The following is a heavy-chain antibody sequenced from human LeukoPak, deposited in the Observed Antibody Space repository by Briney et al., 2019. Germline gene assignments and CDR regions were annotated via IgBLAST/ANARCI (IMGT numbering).Heavy chain of an antibody. J-gene: IGHJ6*03. CDR2: MNPNNGNT. CDR1: GYTFTSYD. V-gene: IGHV1-8*01. CDR3: ARLHWESGGIYFYYYMDV. Sequence: ASVKVSCKASGYTFTSYDINWVRQAPGQGLEWMASMNPNNGNTAYARKFQGRVTMTRNTSIGTAYLELSALRSEDTAVYYCARLHWESGGIYFYYYMDVWGKGTTVTVSS. D-gene: IGHD3-16*01.